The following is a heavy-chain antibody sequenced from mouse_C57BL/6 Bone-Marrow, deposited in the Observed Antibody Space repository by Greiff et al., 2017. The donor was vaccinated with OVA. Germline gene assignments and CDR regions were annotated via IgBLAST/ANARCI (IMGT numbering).Heavy chain of an antibody. CDR1: GYAFTNYL. D-gene: IGHD4-1*01. Sequence: QVQLQQSGAELVRPGPSVKVSCKASGYAFTNYLIEWVKQRPGQGLEWIGVINPGSGGTNYNEKFKGKATLTADKSSSTAYMQLSSLTSEDSAVYFCARLGRHFDYWGQGTTLTVSS. V-gene: IGHV1-54*01. CDR2: INPGSGGT. CDR3: ARLGRHFDY. J-gene: IGHJ2*01.